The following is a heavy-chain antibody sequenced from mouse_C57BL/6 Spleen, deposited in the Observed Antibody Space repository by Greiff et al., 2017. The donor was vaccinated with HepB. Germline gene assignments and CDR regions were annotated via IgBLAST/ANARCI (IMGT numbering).Heavy chain of an antibody. CDR3: ASSDNPAWFAY. J-gene: IGHJ3*01. CDR2: INPNNGGT. CDR1: GYTFTDYY. Sequence: EVQLQQSGPELVKPGASVKISCKASGYTFTDYYMNWVKQSPGKSLEWIGDINPNNGGTSYNQKFKGKATLTVDKSSSTAYMELRSLTSEDSAVYYCASSDNPAWFAYWGQGTLVTVSA. V-gene: IGHV1-26*01. D-gene: IGHD1-3*01.